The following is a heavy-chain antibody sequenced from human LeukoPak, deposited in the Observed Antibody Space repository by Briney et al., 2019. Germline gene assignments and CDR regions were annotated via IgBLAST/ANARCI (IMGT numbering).Heavy chain of an antibody. CDR1: RFTFSSYE. J-gene: IGHJ6*04. Sequence: PGGSLRLSCAASRFTFSSYEMNWVRQAPGKGLEWASYISSSGSTIYYADSVKGRFTISRHNAKNSLYLQMNSLRAEDTAVYYCAELGITMIGGVWGKGTTVTISS. CDR3: AELGITMIGGV. V-gene: IGHV3-48*03. CDR2: ISSSGSTI. D-gene: IGHD3-10*02.